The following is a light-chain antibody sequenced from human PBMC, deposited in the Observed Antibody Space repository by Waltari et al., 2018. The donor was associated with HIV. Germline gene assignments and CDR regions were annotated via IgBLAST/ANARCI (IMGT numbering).Light chain of an antibody. J-gene: IGKJ2*01. Sequence: ENVLTQSPATLSVSPGGRATLSCRDSQSIASRSLAWYQQKPGQATRLLIYGASNRATGIPDRFSGSGSGTDFTLTITRLEPEDFAVYFCQQYGSSPYTFGQGTKLEIK. CDR2: GAS. CDR1: QSIASRS. CDR3: QQYGSSPYT. V-gene: IGKV3-20*01.